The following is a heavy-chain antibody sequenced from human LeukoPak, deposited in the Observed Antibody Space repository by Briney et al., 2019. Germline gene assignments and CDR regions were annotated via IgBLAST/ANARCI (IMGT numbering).Heavy chain of an antibody. J-gene: IGHJ4*02. Sequence: SETLSLTCTVSGGSVCSGSYYWGWVRQPPGKGLGWIVYIYFSGSTNYYPSRKSRVTISVDTSKNQFSLKLSSVTAADTAVYYCARLVRYSGNYGTFDYWGQGTLVTVSS. D-gene: IGHD1-26*01. V-gene: IGHV4-61*01. CDR3: ARLVRYSGNYGTFDY. CDR2: IYFSGST. CDR1: GGSVCSGSYY.